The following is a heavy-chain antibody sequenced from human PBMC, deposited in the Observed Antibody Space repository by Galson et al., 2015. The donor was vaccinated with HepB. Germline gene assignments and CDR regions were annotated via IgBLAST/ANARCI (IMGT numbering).Heavy chain of an antibody. D-gene: IGHD6-13*01. CDR2: IYYSGST. CDR3: ARTPTWQQLVGGYFDL. CDR1: GGSISSSSYY. V-gene: IGHV4-39*01. J-gene: IGHJ2*01. Sequence: SETLSLTCTVSGGSISSSSYYWGWIRQPPGKGLEWIGSIYYSGSTYYNPSLKSRVTISVDTSKNQFSLKLSSVTAADTAVYYCARTPTWQQLVGGYFDLWGRGTLVTVSS.